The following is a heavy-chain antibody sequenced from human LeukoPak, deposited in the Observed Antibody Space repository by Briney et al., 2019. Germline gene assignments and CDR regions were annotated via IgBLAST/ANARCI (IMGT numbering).Heavy chain of an antibody. CDR2: INHSGST. V-gene: IGHV4-34*01. D-gene: IGHD6-6*01. CDR3: ARGEGQLDPHYFDY. Sequence: SETLSLTCAVYGGSFSGYYWSWIRQPPGKGLEWIGEINHSGSTNYNLSLKSRVTISVDTSKNQFSLKLSSVTAADTAVYYCARGEGQLDPHYFDYWGQGTLVTVSS. CDR1: GGSFSGYY. J-gene: IGHJ4*02.